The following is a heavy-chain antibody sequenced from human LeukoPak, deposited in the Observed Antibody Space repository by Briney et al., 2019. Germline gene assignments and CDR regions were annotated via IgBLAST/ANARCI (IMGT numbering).Heavy chain of an antibody. CDR3: ARAIFRGSTPDLFYFDY. Sequence: PSETLSLTCTVSGGSISSGTYYWSWIRQHPGKGLEWIGYVYNNGGTYYNPSLKSRITISADTSKNQFSLRLTSVTAADTAVYYCARAIFRGSTPDLFYFDYWGQGAVVTVSS. CDR2: VYNNGGT. J-gene: IGHJ4*02. D-gene: IGHD6-13*01. CDR1: GGSISSGTYY. V-gene: IGHV4-31*03.